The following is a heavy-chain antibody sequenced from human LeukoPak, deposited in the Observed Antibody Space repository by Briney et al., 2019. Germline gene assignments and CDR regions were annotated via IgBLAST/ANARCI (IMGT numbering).Heavy chain of an antibody. J-gene: IGHJ4*02. CDR3: ARRAGGYSHPYDY. CDR1: GFTVSSNY. CDR2: IYSGGHI. Sequence: GGSLRLSCAAPGFTVSSNYISWVRQAPGKGLEWVSGIYSGGHIYYADSVKGRFTISRDNSKNTLYLQMNSLRAEDTAVYYCARRAGGYSHPYDYWGQGVLVTVSS. D-gene: IGHD4-23*01. V-gene: IGHV3-53*01.